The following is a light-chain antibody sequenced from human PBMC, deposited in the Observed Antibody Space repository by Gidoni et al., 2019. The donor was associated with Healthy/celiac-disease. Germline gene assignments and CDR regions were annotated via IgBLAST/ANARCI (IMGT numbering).Light chain of an antibody. CDR1: QSVSSSS. CDR2: GAS. J-gene: IGKJ2*01. Sequence: PGQRVTLSCRASQSVSSSSLTWYQQKTGQAPRLLIYGASTRSTCIPASFSGSGSGTDFTLTIRSLQPEDFAVYYCQQDYNLPRAFGQGTKLEIK. V-gene: IGKV3D-7*01. CDR3: QQDYNLPRA.